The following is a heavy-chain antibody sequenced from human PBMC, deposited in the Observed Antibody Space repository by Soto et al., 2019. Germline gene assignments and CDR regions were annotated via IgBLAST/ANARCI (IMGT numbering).Heavy chain of an antibody. J-gene: IGHJ5*02. V-gene: IGHV2-5*01. Sequence: QITLKESGPTLVKSTQTLTLTCAFSGFSLSGGGVGVGWIRQPPGKALEWVALIYWNDDKRYSPSLKNRLTITKDTSKNQVVLTMTNMDPDGTATYYCAHKMDTVDWFGPWGRGTLVTVSS. D-gene: IGHD2-2*03. CDR2: IYWNDDK. CDR3: AHKMDTVDWFGP. CDR1: GFSLSGGGVG.